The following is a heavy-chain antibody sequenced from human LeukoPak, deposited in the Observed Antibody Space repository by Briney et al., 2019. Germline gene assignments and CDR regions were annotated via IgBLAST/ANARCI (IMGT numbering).Heavy chain of an antibody. CDR1: GFAFSDYY. CDR2: ISSSASII. Sequence: GGSLRLSCAASGFAFSDYYMNWIRQAPGKGLEWISYISSSASIISYADSAKGRFTISRDNAKNSLYLQMNSLRVEDTAVYCCARAPYSSSWYYFDFWGQGTLVTVSS. J-gene: IGHJ4*02. D-gene: IGHD6-13*01. CDR3: ARAPYSSSWYYFDF. V-gene: IGHV3-11*01.